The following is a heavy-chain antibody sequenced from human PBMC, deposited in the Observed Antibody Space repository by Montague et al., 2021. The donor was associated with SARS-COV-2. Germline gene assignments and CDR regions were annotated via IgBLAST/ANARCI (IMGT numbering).Heavy chain of an antibody. V-gene: IGHV3-48*04. CDR1: GFTFSSYS. J-gene: IGHJ4*02. CDR3: ARDLRWGYYDILTGYYRPLDY. D-gene: IGHD3-9*01. CDR2: ISSSSSTI. Sequence: SLRLSCAASGFTFSSYSMNWVRQAPGKGLEWVSSISSSSSTIYYADSVKGRFTISRDNAENSLYLQMNSLRAEDTAVYYCARDLRWGYYDILTGYYRPLDYWGQGTLVTVSS.